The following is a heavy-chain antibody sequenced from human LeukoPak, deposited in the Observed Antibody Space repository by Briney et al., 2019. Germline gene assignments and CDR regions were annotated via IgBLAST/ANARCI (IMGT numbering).Heavy chain of an antibody. J-gene: IGHJ4*02. Sequence: GGSLRLSCAASGFTFSIYDMSWVRQAPGKGLEWVSSITTSGGSTFYADSVKGRFTISRDNSKNTLYLQMNSLRAEDTAVYYCAKDLVVVTATYYFDYWGQGTLVTVSS. CDR3: AKDLVVVTATYYFDY. CDR1: GFTFSIYD. V-gene: IGHV3-23*01. D-gene: IGHD2-21*02. CDR2: ITTSGGST.